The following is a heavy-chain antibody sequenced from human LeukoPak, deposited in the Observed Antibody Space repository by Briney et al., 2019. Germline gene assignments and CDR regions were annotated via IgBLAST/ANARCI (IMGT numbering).Heavy chain of an antibody. D-gene: IGHD1-26*01. CDR3: ARDRPYYYSYYYYGMDV. V-gene: IGHV1-18*01. CDR2: ISAYNGNT. CDR1: GYTFTSYG. J-gene: IGHJ6*02. Sequence: GASVKVSCKASGYTFTSYGISWVRQAPGQGLEWMGWISAYNGNTNYAQKLQGRVTMTTDTSTSTAYMELRSLRSDDTAVYYCARDRPYYYSYYYYGMDVWGQGTTVTVSS.